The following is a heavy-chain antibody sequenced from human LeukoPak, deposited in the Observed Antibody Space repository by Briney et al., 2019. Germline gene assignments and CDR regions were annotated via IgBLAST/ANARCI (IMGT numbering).Heavy chain of an antibody. V-gene: IGHV3-30-3*01. D-gene: IGHD3-10*01. CDR2: ISYDGSNK. CDR3: ARDRGTGLDY. CDR1: GFTFSSYA. J-gene: IGHJ4*02. Sequence: GGSLRLSCAASGFTFSSYAMHWVRQAPGKGLEWVAVISYDGSNKYYADSVKGRFTISRDNSKNTLYLQMNSLRAEDTAVYYCARDRGTGLDYWGQGTLVTVSS.